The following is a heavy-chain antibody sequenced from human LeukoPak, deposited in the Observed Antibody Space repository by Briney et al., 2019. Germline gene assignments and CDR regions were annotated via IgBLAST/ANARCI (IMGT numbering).Heavy chain of an antibody. CDR2: INPNSGGT. V-gene: IGHV1-2*02. Sequence: ASVKVSCKASGYTFTGYYMHWVRQAPGQGLEWMGWINPNSGGTNYAQKFQGRVTMTRDTSISTAYMELSRLRSDDTAVYYCARVFSRSDDAFDIWGRGTMVTVSS. J-gene: IGHJ3*02. D-gene: IGHD2-2*01. CDR3: ARVFSRSDDAFDI. CDR1: GYTFTGYY.